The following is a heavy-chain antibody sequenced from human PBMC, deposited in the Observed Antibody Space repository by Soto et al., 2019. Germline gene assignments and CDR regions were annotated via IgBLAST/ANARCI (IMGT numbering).Heavy chain of an antibody. V-gene: IGHV4-30-4*01. Sequence: SETLSLTCTVSGGSISSGDYYWSWIRQPPGKGLEWIGYIYCSGSTYYNPSLKSRVTISVDTSKNQFSLKLSPVTAADTAVYYCARAGVGSLWFYWGQGTLVTVSS. CDR1: GGSISSGDYY. CDR3: ARAGVGSLWFY. J-gene: IGHJ4*02. D-gene: IGHD3-9*01. CDR2: IYCSGST.